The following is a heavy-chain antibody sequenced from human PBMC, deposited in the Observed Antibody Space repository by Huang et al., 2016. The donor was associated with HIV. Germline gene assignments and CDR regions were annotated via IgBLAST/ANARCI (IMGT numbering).Heavy chain of an antibody. Sequence: QVQLVESGGAVVQPGRSLRLACAASGFTFSSYGMYWVLQAPGKGSEWVALTSYDGSNKNHAASVKCRFTISRDNSKNTLHLQMNSLRAEDTAVYYCAKDLAGYCSSTSCYGQDYWGQGTLVTVSS. CDR3: AKDLAGYCSSTSCYGQDY. D-gene: IGHD2-2*01. J-gene: IGHJ4*02. CDR2: TSYDGSNK. V-gene: IGHV3-30*18. CDR1: GFTFSSYG.